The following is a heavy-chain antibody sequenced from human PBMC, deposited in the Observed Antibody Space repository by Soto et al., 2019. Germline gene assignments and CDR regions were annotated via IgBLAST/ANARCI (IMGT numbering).Heavy chain of an antibody. D-gene: IGHD1-1*01. V-gene: IGHV5-51*01. CDR2: IYPGDSDT. CDR1: GYSFTSYW. CDR3: ASGGWLERPQYYFDY. Sequence: PGESLKISCKGSGYSFTSYWIGWVRQMPGKGLEWMGIIYPGDSDTRYSPSFQGQVTISADKSISTAYLQWSSLKASDTAMYYCASGGWLERPQYYFDYWGQGTLVTVSS. J-gene: IGHJ4*02.